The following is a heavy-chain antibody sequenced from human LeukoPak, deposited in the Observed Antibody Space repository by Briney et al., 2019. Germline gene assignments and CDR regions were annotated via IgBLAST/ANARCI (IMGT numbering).Heavy chain of an antibody. CDR2: IGSDGSTI. V-gene: IGHV3-48*03. J-gene: IGHJ3*02. CDR1: GFPFSSSW. D-gene: IGHD7-27*01. CDR3: ARSNWGHYAFDI. Sequence: GESLKISCVTSGFPFSSSWMNWVRQAPGKGLEWVSYIGSDGSTIYYADSMKGRFTMSRDNAKNSLYLRMNSLRVEDTAVYYCARSNWGHYAFDIWGQGTMVVVSS.